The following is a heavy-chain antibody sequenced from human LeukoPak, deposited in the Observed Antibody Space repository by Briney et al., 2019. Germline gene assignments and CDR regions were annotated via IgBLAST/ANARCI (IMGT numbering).Heavy chain of an antibody. CDR3: ARSGGEVGAQEFDP. D-gene: IGHD1-26*01. Sequence: SVKVSCKASGGTYSSYAISWVPQGPGQGLEWVGGIIPIFGTANYAQKFQGRVTITADESTSTAYMELSSLRSEDTAVYYCARSGGEVGAQEFDPWGQGTLVTVSS. CDR2: IIPIFGTA. V-gene: IGHV1-69*13. J-gene: IGHJ5*02. CDR1: GGTYSSYA.